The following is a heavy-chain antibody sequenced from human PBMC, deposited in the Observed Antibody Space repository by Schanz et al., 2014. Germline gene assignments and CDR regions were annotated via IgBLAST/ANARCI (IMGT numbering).Heavy chain of an antibody. V-gene: IGHV1-46*03. CDR2: INPSGGST. CDR3: ARGPSTGAFDI. J-gene: IGHJ3*02. Sequence: QVQLVQSGAEVKKPGASVKVSCKASGYTFTSYYMHWVRQAPGQGLEWMGIINPSGGSTSYAQKFQGRVTMTRDTSTSTVYMELSSLRSEDAAVYFCARGPSTGAFDIWGQGTTVTVSS. CDR1: GYTFTSYY.